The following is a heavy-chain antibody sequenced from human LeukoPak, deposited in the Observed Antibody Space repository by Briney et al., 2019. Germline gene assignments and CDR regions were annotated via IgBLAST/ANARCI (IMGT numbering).Heavy chain of an antibody. Sequence: GESLKISCKASDYRFFSYWYGWVSQLPGKGLVGRGVDFPGDAGTKYNPSFQGQVTISADKSISTAYLQWSSLKASETAMYYCARRIHYYDSSGYYYYFDYWGQGTLVTVSS. CDR1: DYRFFSYW. D-gene: IGHD3-22*01. V-gene: IGHV5-51*01. J-gene: IGHJ4*02. CDR2: DFPGDAGT. CDR3: ARRIHYYDSSGYYYYFDY.